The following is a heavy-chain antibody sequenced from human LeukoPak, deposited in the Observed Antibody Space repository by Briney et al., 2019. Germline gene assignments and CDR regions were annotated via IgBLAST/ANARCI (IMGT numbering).Heavy chain of an antibody. CDR1: GGSINSGPAY. Sequence: SQTLSLTCIVSGGSINSGPAYWSWIRQHPGKGLEWIGYIYYSGNTYYNPSLKSRVTISVDTSKNQFSLRLSSVTAADTAVYYCARDSYIAPGWLDPWGQGTLVTVSS. CDR2: IYYSGNT. D-gene: IGHD2-15*01. J-gene: IGHJ5*02. V-gene: IGHV4-31*03. CDR3: ARDSYIAPGWLDP.